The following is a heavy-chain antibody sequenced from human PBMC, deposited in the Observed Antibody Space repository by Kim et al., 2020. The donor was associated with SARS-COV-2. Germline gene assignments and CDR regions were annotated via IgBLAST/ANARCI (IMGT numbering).Heavy chain of an antibody. D-gene: IGHD6-13*01. V-gene: IGHV3-23*01. J-gene: IGHJ2*01. CDR3: AKDGRYNTSWRNFDL. CDR1: RFSFSSYA. CDR2: ISGRGNSI. Sequence: GGSLRLSCAASRFSFSSYAMSWVRQAPGKGLEWVSAISGRGNSINYADSVKGRFTISRDNSKSTLYLQMSSLRAEDTAVYYCAKDGRYNTSWRNFDLWGR.